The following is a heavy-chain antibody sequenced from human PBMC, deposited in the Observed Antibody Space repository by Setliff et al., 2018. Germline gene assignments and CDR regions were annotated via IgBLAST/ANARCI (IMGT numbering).Heavy chain of an antibody. J-gene: IGHJ6*02. V-gene: IGHV4-34*01. CDR1: GGSFSGYY. CDR3: ARGKVLYDYVWGSNRYEDYYYDMDV. Sequence: SETLSLTCAVYGGSFSGYYWSWIRQPPGKGLEWIGEINHSGSTNYNPSLKSRVTISVDTSKNQFSLKLSSVTAADTAVYYCARGKVLYDYVWGSNRYEDYYYDMDVWGQGTTVTVSS. CDR2: INHSGST. D-gene: IGHD3-16*02.